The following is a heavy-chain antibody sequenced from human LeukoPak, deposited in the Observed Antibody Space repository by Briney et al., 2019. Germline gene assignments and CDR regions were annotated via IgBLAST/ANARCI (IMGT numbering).Heavy chain of an antibody. CDR3: ARLPSNYYDFWSGSLTDAFDI. Sequence: PSETLSLTCAVYGGSFSGYYWSWIRQPPGKGLEWIGEINHSGSTNYNPSLKSRVTISVDTSKNQFSLKLSSVTAADTAVYYCARLPSNYYDFWSGSLTDAFDIWGQGTMVTVSS. CDR2: INHSGST. J-gene: IGHJ3*02. V-gene: IGHV4-34*01. D-gene: IGHD3-3*01. CDR1: GGSFSGYY.